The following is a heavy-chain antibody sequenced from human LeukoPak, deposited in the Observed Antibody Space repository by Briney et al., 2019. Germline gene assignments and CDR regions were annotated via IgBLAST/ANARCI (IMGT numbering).Heavy chain of an antibody. Sequence: ASVKVSCKASGYTFTNYAMNWVRQAPGQGLEWMGWMNPNSGNTGYAQKFQGRVIMTRNTSISTAYMELSSLRSEDTAVYYCARGPSITMVRGGQWYYYMDVWGKGTTVTISS. CDR1: GYTFTNYA. V-gene: IGHV1-8*02. J-gene: IGHJ6*03. CDR2: MNPNSGNT. D-gene: IGHD3-10*01. CDR3: ARGPSITMVRGGQWYYYMDV.